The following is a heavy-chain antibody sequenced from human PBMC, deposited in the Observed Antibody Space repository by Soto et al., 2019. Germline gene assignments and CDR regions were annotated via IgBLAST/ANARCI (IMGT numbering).Heavy chain of an antibody. CDR1: GFIFRSYS. CDR2: ISSSSTTI. D-gene: IGHD3-10*01. Sequence: GGSLRLSCAASGFIFRSYSMNWVRQAPGKGLEWISYISSSSTTIYYADSVKGRFTISRDNAKNSLYLQMNSLRAEDTAVYYCARDLSPLIRGVIVSSNFDYWGQGTLVTVSS. J-gene: IGHJ4*02. V-gene: IGHV3-48*01. CDR3: ARDLSPLIRGVIVSSNFDY.